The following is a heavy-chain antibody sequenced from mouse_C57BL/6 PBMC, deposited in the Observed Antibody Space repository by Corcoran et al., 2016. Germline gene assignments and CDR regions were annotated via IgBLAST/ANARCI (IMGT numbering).Heavy chain of an antibody. V-gene: IGHV1-59*01. CDR1: GYTFTSYW. D-gene: IGHD1-1*01. CDR2: IDPSDSYT. CDR3: ARPITTVVATDYFDY. J-gene: IGHJ2*01. Sequence: QVQLQQPGAELVRPGTSVKLSCKASGYTFTSYWMHWVKQRPGQGLEWIGVIDPSDSYTNYNQKFKGKATLTVDTSSSTAYMQLSSLTSEDSAVYYCARPITTVVATDYFDYWGQGTTLTVSS.